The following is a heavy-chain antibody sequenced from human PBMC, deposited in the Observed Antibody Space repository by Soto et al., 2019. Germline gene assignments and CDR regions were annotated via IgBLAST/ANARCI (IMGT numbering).Heavy chain of an antibody. J-gene: IGHJ6*02. CDR1: GYTFSSYG. CDR3: ASSYCGGDCSVLYYYYGMDV. Sequence: QVQLVKSGAEVKKPGASVKVSCKASGYTFSSYGISWVRQAPGQGLEWMGWISAYNGNTNYAQKLQGRVTMTTDKSTSTAYMELRSLRSDDTAVYYCASSYCGGDCSVLYYYYGMDVWGHGTTVTVSS. V-gene: IGHV1-18*01. D-gene: IGHD2-21*02. CDR2: ISAYNGNT.